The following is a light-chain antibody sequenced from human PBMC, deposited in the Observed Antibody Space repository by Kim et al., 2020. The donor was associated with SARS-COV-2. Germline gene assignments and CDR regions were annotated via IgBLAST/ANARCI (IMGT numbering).Light chain of an antibody. Sequence: GQSVTISCTGTSRCCGGYNYVSCYQLHPGKAPNLMIYEVSKRPSGVPGRFSGSKSGNTASLTVSGLQAEDEDDYYCSSYAGSNNLVFGGGTQLTVL. J-gene: IGLJ2*01. V-gene: IGLV2-8*01. CDR1: SRCCGGYNY. CDR2: EVS. CDR3: SSYAGSNNLV.